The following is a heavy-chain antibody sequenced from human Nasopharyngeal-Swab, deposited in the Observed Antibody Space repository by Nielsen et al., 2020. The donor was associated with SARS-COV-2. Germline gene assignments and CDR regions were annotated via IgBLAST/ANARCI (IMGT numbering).Heavy chain of an antibody. V-gene: IGHV6-1*01. CDR3: ASETGTDDGVARNWFDP. CDR2: TYYRSKWYN. CDR1: GDSVSSNSAA. D-gene: IGHD1-7*01. Sequence: SQTLSLTCAISGDSVSSNSAAWNWTRQSPSRGLEWLGRTYYRSKWYNDYAVSVKSRITINPDTSKNQFSLQLNSVTPEDTAVYYCASETGTDDGVARNWFDPWGQGTLVTVSS. J-gene: IGHJ5*02.